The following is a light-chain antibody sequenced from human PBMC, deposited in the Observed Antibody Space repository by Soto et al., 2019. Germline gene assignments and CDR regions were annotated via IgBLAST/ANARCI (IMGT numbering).Light chain of an antibody. Sequence: EIVLTQSPGTLSLSAGERATLSCRAGQNISSNYLAWYQQKPGQAPRLLIYGASSRATDIPDRFSGGGSGTDFTLTVNRLEPEDFAVYYCQQYGTSPFTFGPGTRGDIK. J-gene: IGKJ3*01. CDR1: QNISSNY. CDR3: QQYGTSPFT. CDR2: GAS. V-gene: IGKV3-20*01.